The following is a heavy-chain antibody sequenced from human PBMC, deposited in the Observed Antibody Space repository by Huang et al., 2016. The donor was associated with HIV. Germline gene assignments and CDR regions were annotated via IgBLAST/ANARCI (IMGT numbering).Heavy chain of an antibody. J-gene: IGHJ5*02. D-gene: IGHD2-2*01. CDR2: IHHSGTA. Sequence: QLQLQESGPGLVKPSQNLSLTCTVFGGSVSSRNYYWAWIRQTPGKGLEGIGRIHHSGTAYYNRSLKSRVSMIVDKSKNQFSLEVTSATAADSAIYYCARQGGDCTSISCYLSWFDPWGQGTLVTVSS. CDR3: ARQGGDCTSISCYLSWFDP. V-gene: IGHV4-39*01. CDR1: GGSVSSRNYY.